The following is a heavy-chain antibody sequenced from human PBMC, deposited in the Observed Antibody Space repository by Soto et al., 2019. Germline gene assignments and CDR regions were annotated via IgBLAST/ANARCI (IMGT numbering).Heavy chain of an antibody. V-gene: IGHV4-34*01. J-gene: IGHJ4*02. CDR3: ARLIAAPGGNCAY. Sequence: PSETLSLTCAVYGGSFSGYYWSWIRQPPGKGLEWIGEINHSGSTNYNPSLKSRVTISADTSKNQFSLKLSSVTAADTAVYYCARLIAAPGGNCAYWGQGTLVTVSS. D-gene: IGHD6-13*01. CDR1: GGSFSGYY. CDR2: INHSGST.